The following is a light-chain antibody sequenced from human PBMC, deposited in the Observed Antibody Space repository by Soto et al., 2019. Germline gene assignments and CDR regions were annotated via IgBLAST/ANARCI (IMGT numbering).Light chain of an antibody. CDR2: DAS. CDR1: QSVSSN. CDR3: HQRQSWPRT. V-gene: IGKV3-11*01. Sequence: PGERATLSCRASQSVSSNLAWQQQKPGQAPRILMYDASTRAAGIPDRVSASGSGTDFTRTISDVQHEDFALYYCHQRQSWPRTFGQGTKVDIK. J-gene: IGKJ1*01.